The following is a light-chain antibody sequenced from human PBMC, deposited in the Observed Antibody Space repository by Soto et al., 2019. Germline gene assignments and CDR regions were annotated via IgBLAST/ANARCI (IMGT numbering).Light chain of an antibody. Sequence: EIVLPQSPATLSLSPGDKTILSCRASQSVPSNHIAWYQQRSGQAPRPLMFGASIRAAGVPDRFSGSGSGTDFTLTISRLEPEDFAVYHCQQYGSSTTFGQGTKV. CDR3: QQYGSSTT. CDR2: GAS. V-gene: IGKV3-20*01. J-gene: IGKJ1*01. CDR1: QSVPSNH.